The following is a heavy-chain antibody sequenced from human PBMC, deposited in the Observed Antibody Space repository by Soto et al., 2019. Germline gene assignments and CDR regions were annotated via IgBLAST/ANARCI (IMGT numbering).Heavy chain of an antibody. V-gene: IGHV1-58*02. CDR1: GYTFSSYY. CDR3: AAGVVTSYYDFWSGYTEFDY. J-gene: IGHJ4*02. Sequence: SVKVSCKASGYTFSSYYIHWGRQAPGQGLEWIGWIIVSSGNTNYAQKFKERVTITRDMSTSTAYMELSSLRSEDTAVYYCAAGVVTSYYDFWSGYTEFDYWGQGTLVTVSS. CDR2: IIVSSGNT. D-gene: IGHD3-3*01.